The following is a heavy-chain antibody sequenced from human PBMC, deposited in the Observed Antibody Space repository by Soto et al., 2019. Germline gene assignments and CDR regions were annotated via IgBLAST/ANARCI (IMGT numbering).Heavy chain of an antibody. CDR2: IYHSGST. J-gene: IGHJ4*02. V-gene: IGHV4-30-2*01. Sequence: PSETLSLTCAVSGASISCGGYSRSWFRQPPGKGLEWVGYIYHSGSTYYNPSLKSRVTISVDRSKNQFSLKLSSVTAADTAVYYCARGMTTVTTLDYWGQGTLVTVS. D-gene: IGHD4-4*01. CDR1: GASISCGGYS. CDR3: ARGMTTVTTLDY.